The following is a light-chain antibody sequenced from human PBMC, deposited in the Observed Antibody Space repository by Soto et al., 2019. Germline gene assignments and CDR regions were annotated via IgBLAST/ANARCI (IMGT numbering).Light chain of an antibody. CDR2: EVT. CDR1: SSDVGGYNY. J-gene: IGLJ1*01. CDR3: SSFSGFSTF. V-gene: IGLV2-8*01. Sequence: QSALTQPPSASGSPGQSVTISCTGTSSDVGGYNYVSWYQQHPGKAPRLVIYEVTKRPSVVPDRFSGSKSGNTAYLTVSGLQADDEADYYCSSFSGFSTFFGTGTKLTVL.